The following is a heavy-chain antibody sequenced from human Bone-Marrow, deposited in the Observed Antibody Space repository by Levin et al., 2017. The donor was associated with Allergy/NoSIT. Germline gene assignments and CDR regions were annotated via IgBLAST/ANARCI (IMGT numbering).Heavy chain of an antibody. CDR1: GFTFSSYS. J-gene: IGHJ4*02. CDR2: ISSSSSYI. V-gene: IGHV3-21*01. D-gene: IGHD5-12*01. CDR3: ARDRSGYGVW. Sequence: LSLTCAASGFTFSSYSMNWVRQAPGKGLEWVSSISSSSSYIYYADSVKGRFTISRDNAKNSLYLQMNSLRAEDTAVYYCARDRSGYGVWWGQGTLVTVSS.